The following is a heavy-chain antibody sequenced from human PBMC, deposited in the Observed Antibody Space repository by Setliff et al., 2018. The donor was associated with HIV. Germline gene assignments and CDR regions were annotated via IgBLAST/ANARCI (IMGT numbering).Heavy chain of an antibody. D-gene: IGHD4-17*01. CDR3: ARAPGPYGDYNWFDP. CDR1: GGSFSGYY. Sequence: SETLSLTCAVYGGSFSGYYWSWIRQPPGKGLEWIGEINHSGSTIHNPSLKSRVTLSVHTSKNQFSLKLNSVTAADTALYYCARAPGPYGDYNWFDPWGQGALVTVSS. V-gene: IGHV4-34*01. CDR2: INHSGST. J-gene: IGHJ5*02.